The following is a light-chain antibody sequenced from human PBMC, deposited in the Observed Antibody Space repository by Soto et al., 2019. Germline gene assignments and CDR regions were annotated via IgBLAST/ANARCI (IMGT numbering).Light chain of an antibody. Sequence: DIQLTQSPSSLSASVGDRVTITCRASQAISTYLVWYQQKPGTVPKLLIFAASTLQSGVPSRLSGSGSGTDFTLTISSLQPEDVATYYCQNYNGAPWTFGQGTKVEIK. V-gene: IGKV1-27*01. CDR2: AAS. CDR3: QNYNGAPWT. J-gene: IGKJ1*01. CDR1: QAISTY.